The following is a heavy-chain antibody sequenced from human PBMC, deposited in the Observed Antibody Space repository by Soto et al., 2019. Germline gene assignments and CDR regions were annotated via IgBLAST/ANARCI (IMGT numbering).Heavy chain of an antibody. V-gene: IGHV1-3*01. CDR2: INAGNGNT. Sequence: DSVNGSYTASGYTFTSYAMHWVRQAPGQRLEWMGWINAGNGNTKYSQKFQGRVTITRGTSASTAYMELSSLRSEDTAVYYCARVLMVYGHDDWGEGKWVIVS. J-gene: IGHJ4*02. D-gene: IGHD2-8*01. CDR3: ARVLMVYGHDD. CDR1: GYTFTSYA.